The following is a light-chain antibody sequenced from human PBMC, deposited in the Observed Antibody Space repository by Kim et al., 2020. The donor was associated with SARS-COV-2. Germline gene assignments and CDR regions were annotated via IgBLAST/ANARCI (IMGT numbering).Light chain of an antibody. CDR3: SSYAGSNFV. CDR2: EVT. CDR1: SSDVGGYNY. V-gene: IGLV2-8*01. J-gene: IGLJ2*01. Sequence: PGQPVTISCTGTSSDVGGYNYVSWYQQNPGKVPKLMIYEVTKRPSGVPDRFSGSKSGNTASLTVSGLQAEDEADYYCSSYAGSNFVFGGGTRLTVL.